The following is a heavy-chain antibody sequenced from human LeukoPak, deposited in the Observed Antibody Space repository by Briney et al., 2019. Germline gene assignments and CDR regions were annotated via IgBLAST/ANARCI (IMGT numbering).Heavy chain of an antibody. CDR1: GGTFSSYA. CDR3: ARATFLTGYYLDVFDI. Sequence: SVKVSCKASGGTFSSYAISWVRQAPGQGLEWMGGIIPIFGTANYAQKFQGRVTITADESTSTAYMELSSLRSEDTAVYYCARATFLTGYYLDVFDIWGQGTMVTVSS. CDR2: IIPIFGTA. V-gene: IGHV1-69*13. D-gene: IGHD3-9*01. J-gene: IGHJ3*02.